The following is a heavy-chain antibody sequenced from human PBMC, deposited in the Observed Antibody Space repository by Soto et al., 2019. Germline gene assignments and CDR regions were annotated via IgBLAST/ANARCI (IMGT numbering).Heavy chain of an antibody. CDR1: GFTFSSYG. J-gene: IGHJ4*02. CDR2: IWYDGNNK. CDR3: ARGLHSLFDY. D-gene: IGHD2-21*01. V-gene: IGHV3-33*01. Sequence: QVQLVESGGGVVQPGGSLRLSCAASGFTFSSYGMHWVRQAPGKGLEWVAVIWYDGNNKYYADSVKGRFTISRDNSNNTLYVQMTSLRAGDTAVYYCARGLHSLFDYWGQGTLVTVSS.